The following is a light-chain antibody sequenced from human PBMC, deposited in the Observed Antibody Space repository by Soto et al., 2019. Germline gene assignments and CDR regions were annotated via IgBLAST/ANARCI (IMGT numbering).Light chain of an antibody. V-gene: IGKV3-11*01. Sequence: PGERATLSCRASQSVSSYLAWYQQKPGQAPRLLIYGASTRATGIPARFSGSGSGTDFTLTITSLEPEDFAVYYCQQRGNWPLYTFGQGTKLEIK. CDR3: QQRGNWPLYT. CDR2: GAS. CDR1: QSVSSY. J-gene: IGKJ2*01.